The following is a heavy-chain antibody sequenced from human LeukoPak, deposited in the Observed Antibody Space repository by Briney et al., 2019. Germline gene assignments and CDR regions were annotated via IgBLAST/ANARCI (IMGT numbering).Heavy chain of an antibody. CDR1: GFTFSSYW. J-gene: IGHJ4*02. CDR2: IKQDGSEK. D-gene: IGHD3-22*01. V-gene: IGHV3-7*01. CDR3: ARDDSYYYDSSGYYYGY. Sequence: PGGSLRLSCAASGFTFSSYWMSWVRQAPGKGLKWVANIKQDGSEKYYVDSVKGRFTISRDNAKNSLYLQMNSLRAEDTAVYYCARDDSYYYDSSGYYYGYWGQGTLVTVSS.